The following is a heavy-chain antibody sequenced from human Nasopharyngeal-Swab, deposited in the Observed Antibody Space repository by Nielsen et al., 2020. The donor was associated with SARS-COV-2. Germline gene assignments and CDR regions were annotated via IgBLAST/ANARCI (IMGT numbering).Heavy chain of an antibody. D-gene: IGHD3-10*01. CDR2: IIPIFGTA. V-gene: IGHV1-69*01. CDR3: ARDTMVRRVIITPYDAFDI. Sequence: WVRQAPGHGLEWMGGIIPIFGTANYAQKFQGRVTITADESTSTAYMELSSLRSEDTAVYYSARDTMVRRVIITPYDAFDIWGQGTMVTVSS. J-gene: IGHJ3*02.